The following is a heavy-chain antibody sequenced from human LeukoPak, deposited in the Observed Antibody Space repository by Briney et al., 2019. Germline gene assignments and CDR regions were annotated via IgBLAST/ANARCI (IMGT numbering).Heavy chain of an antibody. V-gene: IGHV3-21*01. J-gene: IGHJ4*02. CDR2: ISSSSSYI. D-gene: IGHD1-26*01. CDR1: GFTFSSYR. CDR3: AKVEVGASEGVSYFDY. Sequence: GSLRLSCAASGFTFSSYRINWVRQAPGKGLEWVSSISSSSSYIYYADSVKGRFTISRDNAKNSLYLQMNSLRAEDTAVYYCAKVEVGASEGVSYFDYWGQGTLVTVSS.